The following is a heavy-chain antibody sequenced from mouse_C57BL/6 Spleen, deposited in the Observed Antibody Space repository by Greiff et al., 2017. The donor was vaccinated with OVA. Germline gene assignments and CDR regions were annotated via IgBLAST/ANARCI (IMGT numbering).Heavy chain of an antibody. CDR1: GYTFTDYE. CDR2: IDPETGGT. CDR3: TSPYDYDACFAY. J-gene: IGHJ3*01. D-gene: IGHD2-4*01. V-gene: IGHV1-15*01. Sequence: QVQLKESGAELVRPGASVTLSCKASGYTFTDYEMHWVKQTPVHGLEWIGAIDPETGGTAYNQKFKGKAILTADKSSSTAYMELRSLTSEDSSVYYCTSPYDYDACFAYWGQGTLVTVSA.